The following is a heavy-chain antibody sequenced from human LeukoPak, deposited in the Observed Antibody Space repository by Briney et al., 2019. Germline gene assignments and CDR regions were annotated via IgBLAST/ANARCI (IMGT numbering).Heavy chain of an antibody. J-gene: IGHJ6*02. D-gene: IGHD4-17*01. CDR2: ISSSSYI. CDR1: GFTFSSYS. V-gene: IGHV3-21*01. Sequence: GGSLRLSCAASGFTFSSYSMNWVRQAPGKGLEWVSSISSSSYIYYADSVKGRFTISRDNAKNSLYLQMNSLGAEDTAVYYCARLETVTTWYYGMDVWGQGTTVTVSS. CDR3: ARLETVTTWYYGMDV.